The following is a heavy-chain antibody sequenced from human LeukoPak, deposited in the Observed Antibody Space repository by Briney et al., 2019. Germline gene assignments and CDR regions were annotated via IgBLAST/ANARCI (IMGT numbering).Heavy chain of an antibody. Sequence: SETLSLTCAVYGGSFRGYYWSWSREPPGKGLGWVGEINHSGSTNHNPSLKSRVTISVDTSKNQFSLKLSSVTAADTAVYYCARRRRWGSGSYGNWFDPWGQGTLVTVSS. J-gene: IGHJ5*02. D-gene: IGHD3-10*01. V-gene: IGHV4-34*01. CDR2: INHSGST. CDR3: ARRRRWGSGSYGNWFDP. CDR1: GGSFRGYY.